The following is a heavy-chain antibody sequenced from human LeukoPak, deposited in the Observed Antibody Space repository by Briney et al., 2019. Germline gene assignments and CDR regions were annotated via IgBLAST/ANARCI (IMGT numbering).Heavy chain of an antibody. CDR2: IWYDGSNK. D-gene: IGHD3-22*01. Sequence: GRSLRLSCAASGFTFSGYDMHWVRQAPGKGLEWVAVIWYDGSNKYYADSVKGRFTISRGNSKNTLYLQMNSLRAEDTALYYCARELSPVVKYYFEYWGQGTLVTVSP. CDR1: GFTFSGYD. CDR3: ARELSPVVKYYFEY. V-gene: IGHV3-33*08. J-gene: IGHJ4*02.